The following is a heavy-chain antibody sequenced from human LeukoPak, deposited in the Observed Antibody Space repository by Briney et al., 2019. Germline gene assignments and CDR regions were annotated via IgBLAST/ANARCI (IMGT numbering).Heavy chain of an antibody. Sequence: SDTLSLTCSLSGPSINSFFRSWIRQYPGKALEWIGYINYSGTANYKPSLKSRVTISLDTSKNQVSLRLTSVAGADTAVYYCARVPYSDRIEFYYMDVWGKGTTVTVSS. J-gene: IGHJ6*03. D-gene: IGHD6-13*01. V-gene: IGHV4-59*07. CDR3: ARVPYSDRIEFYYMDV. CDR1: GPSINSFF. CDR2: INYSGTA.